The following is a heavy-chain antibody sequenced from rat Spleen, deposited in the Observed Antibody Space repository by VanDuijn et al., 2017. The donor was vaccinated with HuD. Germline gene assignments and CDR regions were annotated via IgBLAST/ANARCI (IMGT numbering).Heavy chain of an antibody. Sequence: EVQLVESGGGLVQPGRSLKLSCAASGFTFNYYWMTWIRQAPGGGLDWVASITNTGSRTYYPDSVKGRFTISRDTAQNTLYLQMNSPTSEDTATYYCTRGGYFRYWGQGVMVTVSS. D-gene: IGHD2-5*01. CDR3: TRGGYFRY. CDR2: ITNTGSRT. J-gene: IGHJ2*01. V-gene: IGHV5-31*01. CDR1: GFTFNYYW.